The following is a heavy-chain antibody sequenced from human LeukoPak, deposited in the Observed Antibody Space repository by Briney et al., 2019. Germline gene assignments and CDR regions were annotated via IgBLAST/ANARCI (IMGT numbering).Heavy chain of an antibody. J-gene: IGHJ6*02. Sequence: GGSLRLSCAASGFTFSSYAMHWVRQAPGKGLEWVAVISYDGSNKYYAESVKGRFTISRDNSKNTLYLQMNSQRAEDTAVYYCARTLVVVMYYGMDVWGQGTTVTVSS. V-gene: IGHV3-30-3*01. D-gene: IGHD3-22*01. CDR2: ISYDGSNK. CDR3: ARTLVVVMYYGMDV. CDR1: GFTFSSYA.